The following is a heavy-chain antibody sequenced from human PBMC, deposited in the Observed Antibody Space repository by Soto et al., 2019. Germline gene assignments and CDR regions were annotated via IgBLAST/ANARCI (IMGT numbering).Heavy chain of an antibody. CDR2: VNHSGRT. CDR3: ARGFSSSWYPY. D-gene: IGHD6-13*01. Sequence: QVQLQQWGAGLLKPSETLSLTCAVYGGSFSGCYWCWIRKPPGKGKERIGEVNHSGRTNSNQYLKSRVTISVDTSKNQFSLKLSSVTAADTAVYYCARGFSSSWYPYWGQGTLVTVSS. CDR1: GGSFSGCY. J-gene: IGHJ4*01. V-gene: IGHV4-34*01.